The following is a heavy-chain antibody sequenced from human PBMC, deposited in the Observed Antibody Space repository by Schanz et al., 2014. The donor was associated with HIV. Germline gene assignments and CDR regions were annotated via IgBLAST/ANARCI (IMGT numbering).Heavy chain of an antibody. Sequence: QVQLVQSGAEVKKPGASVKVSCKASGYTFTSYGISWVRQAPGQGLEWMGWISAYNGYTEYEQKVQDRVTMTTDTSTRTAYMELRSLRSDDTALYYCARDPGYSGYDRHAFDIWGQGIMVTVSS. CDR2: ISAYNGYT. CDR1: GYTFTSYG. CDR3: ARDPGYSGYDRHAFDI. J-gene: IGHJ3*02. D-gene: IGHD5-12*01. V-gene: IGHV1-18*01.